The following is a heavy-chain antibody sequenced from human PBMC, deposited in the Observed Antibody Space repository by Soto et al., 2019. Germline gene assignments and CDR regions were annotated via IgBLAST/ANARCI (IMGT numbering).Heavy chain of an antibody. CDR3: AKDAPGSGWLSDY. CDR2: IGGSGGGT. J-gene: IGHJ4*02. Sequence: GGSLRLSCAASGFTFSIYGMSWVRQAPGKGLEWVSTIGGSGGGTSYADFVRGRFTISRDNSKNTLYLQMNSLRAEDTAVYYCAKDAPGSGWLSDYWGQGTLVTVSS. D-gene: IGHD3-22*01. CDR1: GFTFSIYG. V-gene: IGHV3-23*01.